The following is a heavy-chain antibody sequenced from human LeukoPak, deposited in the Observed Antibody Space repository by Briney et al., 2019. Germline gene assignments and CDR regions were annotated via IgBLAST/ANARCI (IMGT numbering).Heavy chain of an antibody. CDR2: IIPIFGPA. D-gene: IGHD6-19*01. V-gene: IGHV1-69*01. Sequence: SVKVSCKTSGISFSNDSISWVRQAPGQGLEWVGGIIPIFGPANYAQKFQGRVTITADESAHTAYMEFSLRAEDTAVYYCARGRAVAANYWGQGTLVTASS. J-gene: IGHJ4*02. CDR3: ARGRAVAANY. CDR1: GISFSNDS.